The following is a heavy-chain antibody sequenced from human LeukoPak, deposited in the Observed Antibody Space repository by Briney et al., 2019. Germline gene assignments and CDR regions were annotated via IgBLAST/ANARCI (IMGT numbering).Heavy chain of an antibody. D-gene: IGHD3-22*01. Sequence: GSLRLSCAASGFTFSSYSMNWIRQPPGKGLEWIGEINHSGNTNYNPSLKSRVTISVDTSKTQFSLKLSSVTAADTAMYYCARRDGSGYYDAFDIWGQGTMVTVSS. CDR3: ARRDGSGYYDAFDI. CDR1: GFTFSSYS. J-gene: IGHJ3*02. V-gene: IGHV4-34*01. CDR2: INHSGNT.